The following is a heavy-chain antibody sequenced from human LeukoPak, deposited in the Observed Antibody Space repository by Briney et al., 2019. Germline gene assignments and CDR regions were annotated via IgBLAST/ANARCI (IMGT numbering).Heavy chain of an antibody. CDR1: GGSINSNNYY. CDR3: ARGFRGDNFDY. V-gene: IGHV4-39*07. Sequence: PSETLSLTCIVSGGSINSNNYYWAWIRQPPGKGLEWIGNIYYSGSTYYNPSLKSRVTISVDTSKNQFSLKLSSVTAADTAVYYCARGFRGDNFDYWGQGTLVTVSS. D-gene: IGHD7-27*01. CDR2: IYYSGST. J-gene: IGHJ4*02.